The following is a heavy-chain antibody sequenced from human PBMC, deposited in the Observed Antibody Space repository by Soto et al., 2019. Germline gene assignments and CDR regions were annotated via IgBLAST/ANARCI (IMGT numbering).Heavy chain of an antibody. CDR2: IYHNGRT. J-gene: IGHJ4*02. CDR1: GGSISSRGYY. CDR3: ARGVRDYSNPSYYFDY. V-gene: IGHV4-31*03. D-gene: IGHD4-4*01. Sequence: PSATLSVTCTVSGGSISSRGYYWSWILHHPRKGLEWIGYIYHNGRTYCNPSLKSRVTISVDTFKNQSFLKLSSVTAADTAVYYCARGVRDYSNPSYYFDYWGQGTLVTVSS.